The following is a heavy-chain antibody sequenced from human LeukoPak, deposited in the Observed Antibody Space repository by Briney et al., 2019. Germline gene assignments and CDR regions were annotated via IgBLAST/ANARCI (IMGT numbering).Heavy chain of an antibody. CDR2: ISYDESKK. CDR1: GFTVSSNC. D-gene: IGHD3-3*01. Sequence: GGSLRLSCVASGFTVSSNCMSWVRQAPGKGLEWVTVISYDESKKYYADSVKGRFTISRDNSKNTVYLQMNSLRAEDTAVYYCANTYYAFWSGSFWGQGTLVTVSS. J-gene: IGHJ4*02. V-gene: IGHV3-30*18. CDR3: ANTYYAFWSGSF.